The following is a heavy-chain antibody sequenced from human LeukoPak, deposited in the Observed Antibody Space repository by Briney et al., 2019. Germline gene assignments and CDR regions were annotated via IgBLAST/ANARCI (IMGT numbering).Heavy chain of an antibody. Sequence: SETLSLTCTVSGDSISTSNYYWAWIRQPPGKGLELIGNIYYGGSTYYNPSLKSRVTISVDTSKNQFSLKLSSVTAADTAVYSCARGSVRGEFDPWGQGTLVTVSS. CDR3: ARGSVRGEFDP. V-gene: IGHV4-39*07. CDR2: IYYGGST. D-gene: IGHD3-10*01. CDR1: GDSISTSNYY. J-gene: IGHJ5*02.